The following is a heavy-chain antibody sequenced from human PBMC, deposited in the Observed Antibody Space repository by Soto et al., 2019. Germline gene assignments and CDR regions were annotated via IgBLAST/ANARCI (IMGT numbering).Heavy chain of an antibody. CDR3: AVLAARQLIDY. J-gene: IGHJ4*02. CDR2: IIPIFGTA. D-gene: IGHD6-6*01. Sequence: ASVKVSCKASGGTFSSYAISWVRQAPGQGLEWMGGIIPIFGTANYAQKFQGRVTITADESTSTAYMELSSLRSEDTAVYYCAVLAARQLIDYCRQGHLVTVSS. CDR1: GGTFSSYA. V-gene: IGHV1-69*13.